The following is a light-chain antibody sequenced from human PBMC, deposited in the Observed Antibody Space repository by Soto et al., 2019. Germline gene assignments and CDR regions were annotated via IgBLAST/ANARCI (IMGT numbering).Light chain of an antibody. CDR3: QQYYNWPRT. CDR1: LSVSRN. V-gene: IGKV3-15*01. Sequence: EIVMTQSPATLSVSPGERATLSCRASLSVSRNLAWYQQKPGQAPRLLIFDASTRATGIPARFSGSGSGTEFTLTINSLQAEDCAVYYCQQYYNWPRTFGQGTRLEIK. CDR2: DAS. J-gene: IGKJ5*01.